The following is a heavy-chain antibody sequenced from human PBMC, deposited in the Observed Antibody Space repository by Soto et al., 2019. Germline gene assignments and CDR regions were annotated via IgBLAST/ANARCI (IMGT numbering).Heavy chain of an antibody. J-gene: IGHJ4*02. CDR2: ISWNGGRI. D-gene: IGHD4-4*01. V-gene: IGHV3-9*01. CDR3: AKIGSNYLYYLDS. Sequence: EVQLVESGGGLVQPGRSLRLSCAASGFTFEDFAMNWVRQAPGKGPEWVSRISWNGGRIDYADSVKGRFTISRDNAKNALYLQMNSLRPEDTALYYCAKIGSNYLYYLDSWGQGTLVTVSS. CDR1: GFTFEDFA.